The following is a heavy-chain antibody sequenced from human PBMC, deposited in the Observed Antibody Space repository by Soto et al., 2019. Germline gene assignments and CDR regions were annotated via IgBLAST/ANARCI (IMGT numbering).Heavy chain of an antibody. V-gene: IGHV6-1*01. J-gene: IGHJ6*02. D-gene: IGHD2-15*01. CDR3: ARVHCSAGTCLDGLDF. Sequence: SQTLSLTCAISGDSVSSNSAAWNWIRQSPSRGLEWLGRTYYRSKWFHDYAASVESRMAINPDTSRNQFSLQLNYVTPKDTAVYYCARVHCSAGTCLDGLDFWGQGTTVTVSS. CDR1: GDSVSSNSAA. CDR2: TYYRSKWFH.